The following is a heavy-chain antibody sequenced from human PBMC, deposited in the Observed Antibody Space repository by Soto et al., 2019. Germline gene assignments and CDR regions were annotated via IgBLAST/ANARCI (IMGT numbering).Heavy chain of an antibody. V-gene: IGHV1-18*04. CDR2: ISTYSGNT. Sequence: ASVKVSCKASGYSFSTYTISWVRQAPGQGLEWLGLISTYSGNTNYAQMLQGRVTLTTDTSTSTAFMELRSLQSGDTAVYYCARTIAVRGIRYYLDFWGQGTLVTVSS. CDR3: ARTIAVRGIRYYLDF. D-gene: IGHD2-21*01. J-gene: IGHJ4*02. CDR1: GYSFSTYT.